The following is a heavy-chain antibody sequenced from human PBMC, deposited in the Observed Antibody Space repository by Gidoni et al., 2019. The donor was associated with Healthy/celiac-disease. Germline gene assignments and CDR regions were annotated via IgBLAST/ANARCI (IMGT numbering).Heavy chain of an antibody. CDR1: GFPSSSYW. J-gene: IGHJ4*02. CDR2: INSDGSST. Sequence: EVQLVESGGGLVQPGGSLRLSCAASGFPSSSYWMHWVRQAPGKGLVWVSRINSDGSSTSYADSVKGRFTISRDNAKNTLYLQMNSLRAEDTAVYYCARPLRGNGDNCFDYWGQGTLVTVSS. CDR3: ARPLRGNGDNCFDY. D-gene: IGHD1-1*01. V-gene: IGHV3-74*01.